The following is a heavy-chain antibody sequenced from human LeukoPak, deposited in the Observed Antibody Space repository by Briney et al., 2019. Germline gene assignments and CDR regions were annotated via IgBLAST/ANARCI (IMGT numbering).Heavy chain of an antibody. J-gene: IGHJ1*01. V-gene: IGHV1-8*01. Sequence: GAAVKVFCKASGYPLTSYQNNSVRQATGQGLEMIGWMYSNSGNTGYAQKFQGRVAMTRNTSISTAYMELSSLRSEDTAVYYCARDQPPYSSLSPWGQGTLVTVSS. D-gene: IGHD6-6*01. CDR2: MYSNSGNT. CDR1: GYPLTSYQ. CDR3: ARDQPPYSSLSP.